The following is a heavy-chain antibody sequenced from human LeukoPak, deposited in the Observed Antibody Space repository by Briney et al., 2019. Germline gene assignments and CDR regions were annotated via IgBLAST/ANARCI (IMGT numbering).Heavy chain of an antibody. D-gene: IGHD3-10*01. CDR3: ARDRNYGSGNLFDY. J-gene: IGHJ4*02. Sequence: PSETLSLTCTVSGGSIIDHYWSWIRQSAGKGLEWIGRIYTSGSTNYNPSLKSRVTMSVDTSKNQFSLKLTSVTAADTAVYYCARDRNYGSGNLFDYWGQGTLVTVPS. CDR1: GGSIIDHY. CDR2: IYTSGST. V-gene: IGHV4-4*07.